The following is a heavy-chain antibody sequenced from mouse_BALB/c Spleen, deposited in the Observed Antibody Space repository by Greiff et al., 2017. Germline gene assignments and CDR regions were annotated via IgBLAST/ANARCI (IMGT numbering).Heavy chain of an antibody. CDR1: GYAFSSSW. D-gene: IGHD2-2*01. CDR2: IYPGDGDT. V-gene: IGHV1-82*01. CDR3: AREDYGYGDRGYFDV. Sequence: QVQLQQSGPELVKPGASVKISCKASGYAFSSSWMNWVKQRPGQGLEWIGRIYPGDGDTNYNGKFKGKATLTADKSSSTAYMQLSSLTSVDSAVYFCAREDYGYGDRGYFDVWGAGTTVTVSS. J-gene: IGHJ1*01.